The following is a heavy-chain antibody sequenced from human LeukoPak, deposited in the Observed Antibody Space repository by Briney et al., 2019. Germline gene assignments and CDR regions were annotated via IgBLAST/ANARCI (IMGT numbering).Heavy chain of an antibody. J-gene: IGHJ5*02. CDR1: GGSISSYY. V-gene: IGHV4-59*01. CDR3: ARHGLFRVSSNWLDP. D-gene: IGHD3-10*01. Sequence: PSQTLSLTCTVSGGSISSYYWSWIRQPPGKGLEWIGYIYYSGSTNYNPSLKSRVTISVDTSKNQFSLKLSSVTAADTAVYYCARHGLFRVSSNWLDPWGQGTLVTVSS. CDR2: IYYSGST.